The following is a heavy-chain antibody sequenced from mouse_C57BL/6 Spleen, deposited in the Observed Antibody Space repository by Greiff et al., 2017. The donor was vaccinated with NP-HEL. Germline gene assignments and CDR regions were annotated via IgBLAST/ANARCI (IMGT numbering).Heavy chain of an antibody. CDR3: ARWGYYSNGAY. J-gene: IGHJ3*01. CDR2: IDPSDSYT. CDR1: GYTFTSYW. Sequence: QVQLQQPGAELVKPGASVKLSCKASGYTFTSYWMQWVKQRPGQGLEWIGEIDPSDSYTNYNQKFKGKATLTVDTSSSTAYMQLSSLTSEDSAVYYCARWGYYSNGAYWGQGTLVTVSA. D-gene: IGHD2-5*01. V-gene: IGHV1-50*01.